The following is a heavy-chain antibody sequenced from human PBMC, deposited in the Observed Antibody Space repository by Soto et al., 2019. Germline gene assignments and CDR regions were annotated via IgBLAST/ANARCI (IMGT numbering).Heavy chain of an antibody. Sequence: EEQLVASGGGLVQPGGSLRLSCAASGFTLRSYWMSWVRQATGKGLEWLATIKTDSSEKKYVDYVKGRFTVSRGNAKNSLYLQLDRLGAEVTFVFISEIYLGYGSGSSVIHYLDCWGRGTLVTVSS. CDR1: GFTLRSYW. CDR2: IKTDSSEK. D-gene: IGHD3-10*01. CDR3: EIYLGYGSGSSVIHYLDC. J-gene: IGHJ4*01. V-gene: IGHV3-7*01.